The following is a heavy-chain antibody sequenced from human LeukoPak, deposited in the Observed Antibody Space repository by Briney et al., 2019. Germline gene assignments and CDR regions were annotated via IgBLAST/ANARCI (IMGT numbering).Heavy chain of an antibody. V-gene: IGHV3-21*01. CDR2: ISSSSSYI. Sequence: GGSLRLSCAASGFTFSSYGMNWVRQAPGKGLEWISSISSSSSYIYYADSVKGRFTISRDNAKNSLYLQMNSLRAEDTAVYYCASESSIAAYDAFDIWGQGTMVTVSS. D-gene: IGHD6-6*01. CDR3: ASESSIAAYDAFDI. CDR1: GFTFSSYG. J-gene: IGHJ3*02.